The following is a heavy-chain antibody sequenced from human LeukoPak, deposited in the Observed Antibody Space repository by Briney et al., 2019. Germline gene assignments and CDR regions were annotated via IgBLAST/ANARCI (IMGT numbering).Heavy chain of an antibody. V-gene: IGHV3-23*01. CDR2: ISGSGGST. J-gene: IGHJ3*02. CDR1: GFTFSSYA. Sequence: GGPLRLSCAASGFTFSSYAMSWVRQAPGKGLEWVSAISGSGGSTYYADSVKGRFTISRDNSKNTLYLQMNSLRAEDTAVYYCAKWPIGYGGNSTIIWGQGTMVTVSS. CDR3: AKWPIGYGGNSTII. D-gene: IGHD4-23*01.